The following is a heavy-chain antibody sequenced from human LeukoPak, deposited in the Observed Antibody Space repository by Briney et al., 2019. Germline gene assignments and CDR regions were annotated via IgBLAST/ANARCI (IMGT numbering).Heavy chain of an antibody. D-gene: IGHD6-13*01. CDR2: INHSGST. Sequence: TSETLSLTCAVYGGSFSGYYWSWIRQPPGKGLEWIGEINHSGSTNYNPSLKSRVTISVDTSKNQFSLKLSSVTAADTAVYYCARGLVCSSSWHGDWFDPWGQGTLVTVSS. CDR3: ARGLVCSSSWHGDWFDP. J-gene: IGHJ5*02. V-gene: IGHV4-34*01. CDR1: GGSFSGYY.